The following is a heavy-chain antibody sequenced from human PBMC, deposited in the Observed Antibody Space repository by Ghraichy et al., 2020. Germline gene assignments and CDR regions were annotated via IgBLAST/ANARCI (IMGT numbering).Heavy chain of an antibody. J-gene: IGHJ4*02. D-gene: IGHD3-10*01. CDR1: GYTFTGYY. CDR3: ARDWHGSGTIGHY. Sequence: ASVKVSCKASGYTFTGYYMHWVRQAPGQGLEWMGWINPNSGGTNYAQKFQGRVTMTRDTSISTAYMELSRLRSDDTAVYYCARDWHGSGTIGHYWGQGPLVTVSS. V-gene: IGHV1-2*02. CDR2: INPNSGGT.